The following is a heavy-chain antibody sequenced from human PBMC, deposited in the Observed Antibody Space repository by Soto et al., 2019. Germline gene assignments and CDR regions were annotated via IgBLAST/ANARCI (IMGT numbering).Heavy chain of an antibody. CDR1: GYTFIYFW. V-gene: IGHV5-51*01. CDR3: ARQGTSRGSDYAAFDF. Sequence: GESLKISCQASGYTFIYFWVAWVRQVPGKGLEWMGVTYPGASDIRYSPSFEGHVTISADKSTNTAYLQWSSLEAADTAIYYCARQGTSRGSDYAAFDFWGPGTLVTVSS. CDR2: TYPGASDI. J-gene: IGHJ4*02. D-gene: IGHD3-10*01.